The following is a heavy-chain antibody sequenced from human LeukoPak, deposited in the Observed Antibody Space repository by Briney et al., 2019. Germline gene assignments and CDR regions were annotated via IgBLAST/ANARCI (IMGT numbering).Heavy chain of an antibody. D-gene: IGHD2-2*01. J-gene: IGHJ4*02. CDR3: ARADCSSTICYELDY. CDR2: ISSSDTTI. Sequence: KPGGSLRLSCAGSGFTFSDYYMSWIRQAPGKGLEWVSYISSSDTTIYYADSVKGRFTISRDNAQNSLYLQMNTLRADDTAVYYCARADCSSTICYELDYWGQGTLVTVSS. CDR1: GFTFSDYY. V-gene: IGHV3-11*04.